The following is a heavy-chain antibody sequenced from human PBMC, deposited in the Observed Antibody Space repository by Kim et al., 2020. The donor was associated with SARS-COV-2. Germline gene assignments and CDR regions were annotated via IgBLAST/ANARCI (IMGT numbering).Heavy chain of an antibody. D-gene: IGHD2-2*01. J-gene: IGHJ2*01. CDR1: RFTFSSSA. V-gene: IGHV3-23*01. CDR3: AKNVHITSVTFLWYFDR. Sequence: GGSLRLSCVXSRFTFSSSAMTWVRQAPGKGLEWVSTIFGSGHGTYYADSVKGRFVVSRDNSKNTLYLQMNNLRGDNTAIYYCAKNVHITSVTFLWYFDRWGRGTSVTVSS. CDR2: IFGSGHGT.